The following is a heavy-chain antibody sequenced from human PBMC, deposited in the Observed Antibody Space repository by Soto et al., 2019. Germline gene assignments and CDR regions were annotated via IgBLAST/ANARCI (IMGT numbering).Heavy chain of an antibody. CDR1: GFTFSNAW. D-gene: IGHD3-3*01. J-gene: IGHJ4*02. CDR3: TTVHYDFWSGYSDYFDY. CDR2: IKSKTDGGTT. V-gene: IGHV3-15*01. Sequence: GGSLRLSCAASGFTFSNAWMSWVRQAPGKGLEWVGRIKSKTDGGTTDYAAPVKGRFTISRDDSKNTLYLQMNSLKTEDTAVYYCTTVHYDFWSGYSDYFDYWGQGTLVTVSS.